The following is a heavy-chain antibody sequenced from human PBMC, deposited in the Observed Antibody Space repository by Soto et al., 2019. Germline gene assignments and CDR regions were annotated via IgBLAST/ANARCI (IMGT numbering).Heavy chain of an antibody. J-gene: IGHJ5*02. CDR2: INAGNGNT. V-gene: IGHV1-3*01. Sequence: QVQLVQSGAEVKKPGASVKVSCKASGYTFTSYAMHWVRQAPGQRLEWMVWINAGNGNTKYSQTFQGRVTITRDTSARTAYMELSSLRSEATAVYYCARDRGITIFGVVHKWFDPWGPGTLVTVSS. CDR1: GYTFTSYA. D-gene: IGHD3-3*01. CDR3: ARDRGITIFGVVHKWFDP.